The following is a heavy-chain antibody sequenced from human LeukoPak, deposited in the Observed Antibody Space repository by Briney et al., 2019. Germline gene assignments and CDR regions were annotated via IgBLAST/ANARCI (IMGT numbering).Heavy chain of an antibody. CDR1: GGSISSYY. CDR3: ARVYCSSTSCLFDY. CDR2: VHTSGST. J-gene: IGHJ4*02. D-gene: IGHD2-2*01. Sequence: SETLSLTCTVSGGSISSYYWSWVRQPAGKGLEWVGRVHTSGSTNYNPSLKSRVTMSVDTSKNQFSLKLSSVTAADTAVYYCARVYCSSTSCLFDYWGQGTLVTVSS. V-gene: IGHV4-4*07.